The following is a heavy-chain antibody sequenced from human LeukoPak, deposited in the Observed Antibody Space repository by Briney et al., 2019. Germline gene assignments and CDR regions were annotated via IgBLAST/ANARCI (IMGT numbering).Heavy chain of an antibody. CDR2: ISGSGDST. CDR3: AKVPYSGYYDSGGYYYYFDY. CDR1: GFTFSNDG. D-gene: IGHD3-22*01. V-gene: IGHV3-23*01. J-gene: IGHJ4*02. Sequence: GRSLRLSCAASGFTFSNDGMHWVRQAPGKGLEWVSGISGSGDSTYYADSVRGRFTISRDNSKNTLYLQMNSLRAEDTAVYYCAKVPYSGYYDSGGYYYYFDYWGQGTLVTVSS.